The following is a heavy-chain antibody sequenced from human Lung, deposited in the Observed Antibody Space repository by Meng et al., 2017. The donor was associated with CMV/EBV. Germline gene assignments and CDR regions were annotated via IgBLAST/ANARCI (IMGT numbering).Heavy chain of an antibody. V-gene: IGHV3-23*01. J-gene: IGHJ6*02. Sequence: SXAASGFTFSSYAMSWVRQAPGKGLEWVSAISGSGGSTYYADSVKGRFTISRDNSKNTLYLQMNSLRAEDTAVYYCAKDALRFLEWLSPRVYYYYYGMDVWGQGTXVTVSS. D-gene: IGHD3-3*01. CDR2: ISGSGGST. CDR3: AKDALRFLEWLSPRVYYYYYGMDV. CDR1: GFTFSSYA.